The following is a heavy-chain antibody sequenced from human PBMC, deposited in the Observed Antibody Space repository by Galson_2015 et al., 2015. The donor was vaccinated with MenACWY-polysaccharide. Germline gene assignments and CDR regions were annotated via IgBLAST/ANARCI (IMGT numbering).Heavy chain of an antibody. D-gene: IGHD4-11*01. CDR2: INPNNGGT. V-gene: IGHV1-2*02. Sequence: LVKVSCKASGYTFIGYYMHWVRQAPGQGLEWMGWINPNNGGTDFARKFRGRITMTRDTSISTAYMELNRLTSDDTAVYYCAREQDSRSLDYWGQGTLVTVSS. CDR3: AREQDSRSLDY. CDR1: GYTFIGYY. J-gene: IGHJ4*02.